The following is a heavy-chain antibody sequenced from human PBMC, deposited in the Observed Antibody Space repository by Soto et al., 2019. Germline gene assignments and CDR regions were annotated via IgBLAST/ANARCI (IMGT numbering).Heavy chain of an antibody. CDR2: ISGSVGST. Sequence: EVQLLESGGGLVQPGKSLRLSCAASGFTFSSYSMSWVRQAPGMGLELVSAISGSVGSTYYADSVKGRFTISRDNSKNALYLQMNSLRPEDTAVYYCAKEALYCSGCSCWYFDLWGRGTLVTVSS. D-gene: IGHD2-15*01. CDR3: AKEALYCSGCSCWYFDL. J-gene: IGHJ2*01. CDR1: GFTFSSYS. V-gene: IGHV3-23*01.